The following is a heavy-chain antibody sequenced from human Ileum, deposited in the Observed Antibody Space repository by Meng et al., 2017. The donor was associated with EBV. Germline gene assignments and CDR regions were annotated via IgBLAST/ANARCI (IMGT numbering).Heavy chain of an antibody. CDR1: VYTFTSYA. D-gene: IGHD6-19*01. V-gene: IGHV1-3*04. CDR2: INTGNGET. CDR3: ASRPGIAVAGFDY. Sequence: HVQLVTSGAEMKTPGATVEFSCKASVYTFTSYAMNWVRQAPGQRLEWMGWINTGNGETKYSQKFQGRVTLTRDTSASTAYMELSSLRSEDTAVYYCASRPGIAVAGFDYWGQGTLVTVSS. J-gene: IGHJ4*02.